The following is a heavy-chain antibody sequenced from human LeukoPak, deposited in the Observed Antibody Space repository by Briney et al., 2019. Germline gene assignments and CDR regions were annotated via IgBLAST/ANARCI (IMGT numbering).Heavy chain of an antibody. Sequence: GGSLRLSCAASGFTFDDYAMHWVRQAPGKGLEWVSLISWDGGSTYYADSVKGRFTISRDNSKNSLYLQMNSLRAEDTALYYCAKVIRASMVRGKLYYYYYGMDVWGQGTTVTVSS. V-gene: IGHV3-43D*03. D-gene: IGHD3-10*01. J-gene: IGHJ6*02. CDR3: AKVIRASMVRGKLYYYYYGMDV. CDR2: ISWDGGST. CDR1: GFTFDDYA.